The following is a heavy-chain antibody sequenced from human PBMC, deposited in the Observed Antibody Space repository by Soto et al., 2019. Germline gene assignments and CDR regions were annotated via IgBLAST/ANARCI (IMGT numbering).Heavy chain of an antibody. D-gene: IGHD2-2*01. CDR1: GYTFTSYG. CDR2: ISAYNGNT. CDR3: ARLEWREDLVVVPAAIVY. Sequence: QVQLVQSGAEVKKPGASVKVSCKASGYTFTSYGISWVRQAPGQGLEWMGWISAYNGNTNYAQKLQGRVTMTTDTSTSTAYMEVRSLRSDDTAVYYCARLEWREDLVVVPAAIVYWGQGTLVTVSS. J-gene: IGHJ4*02. V-gene: IGHV1-18*01.